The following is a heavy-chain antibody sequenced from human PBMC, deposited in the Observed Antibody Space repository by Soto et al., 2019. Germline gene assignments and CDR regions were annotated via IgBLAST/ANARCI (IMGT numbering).Heavy chain of an antibody. CDR1: GFTFSDHY. CDR3: VRSGDNYNLLDY. CDR2: SSNSGSFT. D-gene: IGHD1-1*01. Sequence: GGSLRLSCAASGFTFSDHYMSWIRQAPGKGLEWIGYSSNSGSFTRYADPVKGRFSISRDNAKNSLYLQINSLRGDDTAIYYCVRSGDNYNLLDYWGQGTPVTVSS. J-gene: IGHJ4*02. V-gene: IGHV3-11*06.